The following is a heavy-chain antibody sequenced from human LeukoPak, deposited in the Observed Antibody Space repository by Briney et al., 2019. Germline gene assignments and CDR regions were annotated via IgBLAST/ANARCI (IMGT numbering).Heavy chain of an antibody. V-gene: IGHV1-46*01. CDR1: GYTFTSYY. CDR2: INPSGGST. CDR3: ARGSGYCSGGSCYLRAFDI. Sequence: GASVKVSCKASGYTFTSYYMHWARQAPGQGLEWMGIINPSGGSTSYAQKFQGRVTMTRDTSTSTVYMELSSLRSEDTAVYYCARGSGYCSGGSCYLRAFDIWGQGTMVTVSS. J-gene: IGHJ3*02. D-gene: IGHD2-15*01.